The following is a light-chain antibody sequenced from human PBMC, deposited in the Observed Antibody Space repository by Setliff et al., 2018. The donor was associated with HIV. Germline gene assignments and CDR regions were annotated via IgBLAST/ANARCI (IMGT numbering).Light chain of an antibody. CDR3: CSYGRGDIWI. V-gene: IGLV2-23*02. Sequence: QSALAQPASVSGSLGQSINISCTGSSSDVGSPLSSVSWYQQNPGEVPKLLIYEVTRRPSGISDRFSGSKSDNTASLTISGLQTEDEADYYCCSYGRGDIWIFGGGTKVTVL. J-gene: IGLJ2*01. CDR2: EVT. CDR1: SSDVGSPLSS.